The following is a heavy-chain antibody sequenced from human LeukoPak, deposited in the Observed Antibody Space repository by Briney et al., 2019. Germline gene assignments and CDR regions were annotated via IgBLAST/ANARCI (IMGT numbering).Heavy chain of an antibody. CDR1: GYTFTNYG. D-gene: IGHD6-19*01. Sequence: ASVKVSCKASGYTFTNYGITWVRQARGQGLEWMGWISAHDGTRNYALKHEDRVTMTTDTSTSTAYMELRGLRSDDTAVYYCARRSTLYSSGRFYFDYWGQGTLVTVSS. CDR2: ISAHDGTR. V-gene: IGHV1-18*01. CDR3: ARRSTLYSSGRFYFDY. J-gene: IGHJ4*02.